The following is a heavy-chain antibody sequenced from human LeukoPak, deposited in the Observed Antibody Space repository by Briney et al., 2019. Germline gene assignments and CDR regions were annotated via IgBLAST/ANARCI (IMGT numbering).Heavy chain of an antibody. CDR1: GYTFRPYW. D-gene: IGHD3-10*01. Sequence: GGSLRISCAASGYTFRPYWMTWARQAPGRGLEWVANIKLNWTETYYGDPVKDRFTISRDNPKNSLYLQMSSLRAEDTAVYSCGRFGDEAGIDNWGQGTLVTVSS. V-gene: IGHV3-7*01. CDR3: GRFGDEAGIDN. J-gene: IGHJ4*02. CDR2: IKLNWTET.